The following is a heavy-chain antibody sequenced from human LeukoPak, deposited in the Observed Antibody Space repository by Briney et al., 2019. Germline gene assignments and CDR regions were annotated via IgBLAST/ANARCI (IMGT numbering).Heavy chain of an antibody. CDR3: TRTYGDYDY. CDR2: IRSKANGGTT. CDR1: GFTFSDYA. D-gene: IGHD4-17*01. V-gene: IGHV3-49*04. J-gene: IGHJ4*02. Sequence: GRSLRLSCTTSGFTFSDYAMRWVRQAPGKGLEWVGFIRSKANGGTTEYAASVKGRFTIARDDSKSTAYVQMNSLKTEDTAVYYCTRTYGDYDYWGQGTLVTVSS.